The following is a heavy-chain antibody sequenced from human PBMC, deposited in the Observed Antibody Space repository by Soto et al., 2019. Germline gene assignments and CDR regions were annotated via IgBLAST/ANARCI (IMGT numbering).Heavy chain of an antibody. CDR2: INHSGRT. Sequence: PAETLSVTCVVYGGSFSGYFWSWIRQSPGRGLEWIGEINHSGRTNYNPSLKSRVSISVDTSNNQFSLRMSSVTAADTAVYYCARGGYFDSWGQGTLVTVSS. V-gene: IGHV4-34*01. CDR3: ARGGYFDS. CDR1: GGSFSGYF. J-gene: IGHJ4*02. D-gene: IGHD6-13*01.